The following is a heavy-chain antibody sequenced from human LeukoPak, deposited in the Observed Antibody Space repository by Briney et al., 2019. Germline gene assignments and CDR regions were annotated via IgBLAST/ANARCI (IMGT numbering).Heavy chain of an antibody. CDR1: GGSFSGYY. CDR3: ARGPDILTGYYNWFDP. D-gene: IGHD3-9*01. Sequence: SETLSLTCAVYGGSFSGYYWSWIRQPPGKGLEWIGEINHSGSTNYNPSLKSRVTISVDTSKNQFSLKLSSVTAADTAVYYCARGPDILTGYYNWFDPWGQGTLVTVSS. CDR2: INHSGST. J-gene: IGHJ5*02. V-gene: IGHV4-34*01.